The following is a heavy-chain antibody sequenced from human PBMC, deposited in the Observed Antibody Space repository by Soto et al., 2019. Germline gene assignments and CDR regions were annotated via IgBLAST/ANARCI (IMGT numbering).Heavy chain of an antibody. CDR2: FDPEDGET. CDR3: ATGESGYDSGGAFDI. CDR1: GYTLTELS. V-gene: IGHV1-24*01. J-gene: IGHJ3*02. Sequence: GASVKVSCKVSGYTLTELSMHCVRQAPGKGLEWMGGFDPEDGETIYAQKFQGRVTMTEDTSTDTAYMELSSLRSEDTAVYYCATGESGYDSGGAFDIWGQGTMVTVS. D-gene: IGHD5-12*01.